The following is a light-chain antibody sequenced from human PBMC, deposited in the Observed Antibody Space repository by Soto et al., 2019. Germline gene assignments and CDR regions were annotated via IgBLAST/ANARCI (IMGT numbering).Light chain of an antibody. V-gene: IGKV1-8*01. J-gene: IGKJ4*01. CDR2: AAS. Sequence: AVRMTQSPSSFAASTGDRVTITCRASQGISSYLAWYQQKPGKDPKLLIYAASTLQSGVPSRFSGRGSGTAFTLSISSLQSEDFATYSCQPYYSYPSFGGGTKVEIK. CDR1: QGISSY. CDR3: QPYYSYPS.